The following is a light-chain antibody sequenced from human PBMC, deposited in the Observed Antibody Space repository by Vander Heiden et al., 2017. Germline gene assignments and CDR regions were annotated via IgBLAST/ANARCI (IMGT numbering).Light chain of an antibody. Sequence: QSVLTQPPSASGTPGQRVSISCSGRSSNIGSHTVNWYQQYPGAAPKLLIYLDHQRPSGVADRFSGSKSGTSASLAISGRQYEDEADYYCAVRDDNLRAVVFGGGTKLTVL. CDR1: SSNIGSHT. CDR3: AVRDDNLRAVV. V-gene: IGLV1-44*01. J-gene: IGLJ3*02. CDR2: LDH.